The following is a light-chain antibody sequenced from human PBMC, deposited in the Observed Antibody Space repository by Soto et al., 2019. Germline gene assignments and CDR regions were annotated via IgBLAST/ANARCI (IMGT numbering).Light chain of an antibody. CDR3: QQANSFPLT. CDR2: TTS. J-gene: IGKJ4*01. CDR1: QGINNW. Sequence: DIQMTQSPSSVSASVGDRVTITCLASQGINNWLAWYQQKPGKAPKLLIYTTSSLQSGVPSRFSGSGSGTDFSLTIRSLQPEDSATYYCQQANSFPLTFGGGTKVEIK. V-gene: IGKV1D-12*01.